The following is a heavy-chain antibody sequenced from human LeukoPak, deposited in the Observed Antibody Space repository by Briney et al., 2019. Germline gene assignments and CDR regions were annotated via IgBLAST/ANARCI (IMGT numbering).Heavy chain of an antibody. CDR1: GFTFSDSY. D-gene: IGHD3-22*01. Sequence: GGSLRLSCAASGFTFSDSYMTWVRQAPGKGVEWVAYISGSGHDINYSESAKGRFTISRDNAKNSLYLQMNSLGAEDTALYHCARGRYYYDSSGAFDIWGQGTMVTVSS. CDR3: ARGRYYYDSSGAFDI. J-gene: IGHJ3*02. CDR2: ISGSGHDI. V-gene: IGHV3-11*05.